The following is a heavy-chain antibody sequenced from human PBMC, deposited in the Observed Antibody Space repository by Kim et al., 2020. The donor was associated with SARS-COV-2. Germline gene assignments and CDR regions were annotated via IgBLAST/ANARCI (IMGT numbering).Heavy chain of an antibody. Sequence: YLADSVNGRFTISRDSSNNTVYLQMNRLRPEDTALYFCARDSDLSGSFFDLWGQGTQVTVSS. CDR3: ARDSDLSGSFFDL. J-gene: IGHJ5*02. V-gene: IGHV3-30*01. D-gene: IGHD3-10*01.